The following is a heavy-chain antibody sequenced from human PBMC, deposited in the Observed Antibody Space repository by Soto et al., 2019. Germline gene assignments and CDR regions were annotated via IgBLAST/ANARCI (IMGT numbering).Heavy chain of an antibody. CDR2: IYHSGST. D-gene: IGHD6-6*01. CDR3: ARGGEYSSSSRRHYYYGMDV. Sequence: TLSLTCAVSGGSISSGGYSWSWIRQPPGKGLEWIGYIYHSGSTYYNPSLKSRVTISVDTSKNQFSLKLSSVTAADTAVYYCARGGEYSSSSRRHYYYGMDVWGQGTTVTVSS. V-gene: IGHV4-30-2*01. J-gene: IGHJ6*02. CDR1: GGSISSGGYS.